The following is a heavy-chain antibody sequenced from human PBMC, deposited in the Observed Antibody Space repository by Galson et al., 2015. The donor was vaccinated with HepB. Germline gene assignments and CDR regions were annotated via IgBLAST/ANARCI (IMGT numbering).Heavy chain of an antibody. D-gene: IGHD4-23*01. CDR2: IYPGDSDT. Sequence: QSGAEVKKPGESLKISCKGSGYTFTSFWIAWVRQMPGQGLEWMGIIYPGDSDTRYSPSFQGQVTISVDKSISTAYLLWSSLKASDTAMFYCARRRGSYYGSSSGPDHFYYFPMDVWGQGTTVTVSS. CDR1: GYTFTSFW. V-gene: IGHV5-51*01. J-gene: IGHJ6*02. CDR3: ARRRGSYYGSSSGPDHFYYFPMDV.